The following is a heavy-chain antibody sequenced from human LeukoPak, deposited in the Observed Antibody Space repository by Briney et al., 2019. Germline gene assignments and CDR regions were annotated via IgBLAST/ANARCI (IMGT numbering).Heavy chain of an antibody. CDR2: ISSGSSYI. Sequence: GGSLRLSCAASGFTFSSYSMSWVRQAPGKGLEWVSVISSGSSYIYYADSVKGRFTISRDNTKNSLYLQMNSLRTEDTAVYYCARDPNMVITYLFDSWGQGTLVTVSS. V-gene: IGHV3-21*01. J-gene: IGHJ4*02. CDR1: GFTFSSYS. CDR3: ARDPNMVITYLFDS. D-gene: IGHD4/OR15-4a*01.